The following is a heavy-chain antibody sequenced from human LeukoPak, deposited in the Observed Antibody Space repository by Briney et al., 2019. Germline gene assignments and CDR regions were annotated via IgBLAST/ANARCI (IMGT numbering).Heavy chain of an antibody. CDR1: GGSISSYY. Sequence: SETLSLTCTVSGGSISSYYWSWIRQPPGKGLEWIGYIYYSGSTNYNPSLKSRVTISVDTSKNQFSLKLSSVTAADTAVYYCARGIGAFDIWGQGTMVTASS. J-gene: IGHJ3*02. V-gene: IGHV4-59*01. CDR2: IYYSGST. CDR3: ARGIGAFDI. D-gene: IGHD3-10*01.